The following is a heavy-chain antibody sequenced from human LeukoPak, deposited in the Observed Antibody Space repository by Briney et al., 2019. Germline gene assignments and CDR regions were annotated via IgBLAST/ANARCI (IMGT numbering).Heavy chain of an antibody. CDR1: GFTFSSYG. Sequence: GGSLRLSCAASGFTFSSYGMHWVRQAPGKGLEWVAFIRYDGSNKYYADSVKGRFTISRDNSKNTLYLQMGSLRAEDMAVYYCARERKVGLRYFDWTIDYWGQGTLVTVSS. J-gene: IGHJ4*02. CDR3: ARERKVGLRYFDWTIDY. CDR2: IRYDGSNK. D-gene: IGHD3-9*01. V-gene: IGHV3-30*02.